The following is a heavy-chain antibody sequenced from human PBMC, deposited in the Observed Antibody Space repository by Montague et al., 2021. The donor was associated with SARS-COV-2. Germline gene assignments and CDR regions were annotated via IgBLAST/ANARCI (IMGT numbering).Heavy chain of an antibody. Sequence: TLSLTCTVSGGSIRGGRCYWSWIRQAAGKGLEWIGRIYSSGSTNYNPSLKSRVTMSVDTSKNQFSLKVSSVTAADTAVYYCARDYGDYSYYYGLDDWGQGTTVTVSS. CDR2: IYSSGST. J-gene: IGHJ6*02. CDR3: ARDYGDYSYYYGLDD. V-gene: IGHV4-61*02. CDR1: GGSIRGGRCY. D-gene: IGHD4-17*01.